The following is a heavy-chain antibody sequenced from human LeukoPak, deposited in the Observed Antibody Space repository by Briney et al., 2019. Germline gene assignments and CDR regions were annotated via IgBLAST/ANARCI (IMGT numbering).Heavy chain of an antibody. CDR3: ARDFDYGDYIDF. CDR1: GFTFSTYT. V-gene: IGHV3-48*04. CDR2: ISSGGLTI. Sequence: PPGGSLRLSCVASGFTFSTYTFNWVRQAPGKGLEWLSYISSGGLTIFYADSVKGRFTISRDNTKNSIFLDMTNLRAEDTAVYYCARDFDYGDYIDFWGQGTLVAVSS. J-gene: IGHJ4*02. D-gene: IGHD4/OR15-4a*01.